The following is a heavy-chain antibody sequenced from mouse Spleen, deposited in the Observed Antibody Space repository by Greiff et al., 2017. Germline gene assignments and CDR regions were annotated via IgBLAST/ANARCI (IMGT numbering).Heavy chain of an antibody. D-gene: IGHD1-1*01. CDR2: INPNNGGT. CDR1: GYTFTDYY. V-gene: IGHV1-26*01. J-gene: IGHJ3*01. Sequence: EVQLQQSGPELVKPGASVKISCKASGYTFTDYYMNWVKQSHGKSLDWIGDINPNNGGTSYNQKFKGKATLTVDKSSSTAYMELRSLTSEDSAVYYCAREDSSSFAYWGQGTLVTVSA. CDR3: AREDSSSFAY.